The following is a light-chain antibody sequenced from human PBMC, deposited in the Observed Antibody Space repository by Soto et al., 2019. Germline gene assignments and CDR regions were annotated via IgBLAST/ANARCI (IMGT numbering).Light chain of an antibody. CDR1: QSVRSSY. V-gene: IGKV3-20*01. J-gene: IGKJ1*01. CDR3: QQYGSSPRT. CDR2: AAS. Sequence: EIVLTQSPDTLSLSPGGSATLSCRASQSVRSSYLAWYQQTPGQTPRLLIYAASSRATGIPDRFSGSGSGTDFSLTISRLGAEDFAVYYCQQYGSSPRTFGQGTKVDIK.